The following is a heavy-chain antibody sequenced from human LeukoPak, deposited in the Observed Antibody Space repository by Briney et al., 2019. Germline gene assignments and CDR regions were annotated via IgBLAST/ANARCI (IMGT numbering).Heavy chain of an antibody. CDR2: ISHSGGTT. CDR3: AKANVKYCSGGSCFDAFDI. D-gene: IGHD2-15*01. J-gene: IGHJ3*02. V-gene: IGHV3-23*01. Sequence: PGGSLRLSCAASGFTFSSYAMSWVRQAPGKGPEWVSAISHSGGTTYYADSVKGRFTITRDNSTNTLYLQMNSLRAEDTAVYYCAKANVKYCSGGSCFDAFDIWGQGTMVTVSS. CDR1: GFTFSSYA.